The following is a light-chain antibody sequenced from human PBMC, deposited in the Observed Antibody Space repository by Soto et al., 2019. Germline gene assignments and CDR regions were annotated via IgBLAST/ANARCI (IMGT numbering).Light chain of an antibody. CDR3: QQYNSYPLA. V-gene: IGKV1-5*01. Sequence: DVQVTQSPPTLSASVGDRVTITCRASQTISTWMAWYQQKPGKAPKLLIYDASSLESGVPSRFSGSGSGTEFTLTIISLKPEAFATFDCQQYNSYPLAFGGGTKVDI. J-gene: IGKJ4*01. CDR2: DAS. CDR1: QTISTW.